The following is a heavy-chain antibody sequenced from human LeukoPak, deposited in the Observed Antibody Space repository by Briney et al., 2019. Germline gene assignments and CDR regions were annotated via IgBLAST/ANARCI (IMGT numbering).Heavy chain of an antibody. J-gene: IGHJ6*02. CDR2: ISAYNGNT. V-gene: IGHV1-18*01. Sequence: GASVKVSCKASGYTFTSYGISWVRQAPGEGREWMGWISAYNGNTNYAQKLQGRVTMTTDTSTSTAHMELRSLRSDDTAVYYCARGGPAGDFWSGYYKDYGMDVWGQGTTVTVSS. CDR3: ARGGPAGDFWSGYYKDYGMDV. CDR1: GYTFTSYG. D-gene: IGHD3-3*01.